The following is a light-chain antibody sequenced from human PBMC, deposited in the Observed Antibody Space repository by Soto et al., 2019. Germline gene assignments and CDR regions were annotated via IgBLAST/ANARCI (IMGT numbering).Light chain of an antibody. V-gene: IGLV2-11*01. CDR3: CSYAGSQPQ. J-gene: IGLJ3*02. CDR2: DVT. Sequence: QSVLTQPRPLSGSPGQSGTLSCAGTSSNIGVYNFVSWYQHHPGKAPKLIIYDVTKRPSGVPDRFSGSKSGNTASLTISGLQADDEADYYCCSYAGSQPQFGGGTKLTVL. CDR1: SSNIGVYNF.